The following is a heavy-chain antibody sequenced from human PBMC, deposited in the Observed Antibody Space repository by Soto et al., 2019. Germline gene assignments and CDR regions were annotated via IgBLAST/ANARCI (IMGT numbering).Heavy chain of an antibody. D-gene: IGHD3-9*01. V-gene: IGHV1-8*01. Sequence: QVQVVQSKAEVKKPGASVKVSCKTSGYTFTDYDINWVRQAPGQGLEWMGWVSPDSGNAGYAQQFQGRVSTTSDTSPSTFYMELTSLRSEETAVYFCEVTTGYWGQGTIVTVSS. J-gene: IGHJ4*02. CDR1: GYTFTDYD. CDR2: VSPDSGNA. CDR3: EVTTGY.